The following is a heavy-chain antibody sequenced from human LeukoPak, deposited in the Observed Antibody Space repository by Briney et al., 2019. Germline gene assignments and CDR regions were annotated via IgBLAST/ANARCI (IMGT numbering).Heavy chain of an antibody. CDR3: ARMYSGTSYYFDF. D-gene: IGHD1-26*01. J-gene: IGHJ4*02. Sequence: SETLSLTCSVSGVSISDYHWIWIRQPPAKGLEWMGYFSYSGSTGYNPSLKGRVTMSVDTSKNQFSLRLISVAAADTAVYYCARMYSGTSYYFDFWGQGTLVTVSS. CDR1: GVSISDYH. CDR2: FSYSGST. V-gene: IGHV4-59*01.